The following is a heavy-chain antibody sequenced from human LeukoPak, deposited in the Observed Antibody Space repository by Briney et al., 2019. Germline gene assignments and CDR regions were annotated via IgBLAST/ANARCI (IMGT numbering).Heavy chain of an antibody. CDR2: INAHGSQQ. CDR1: GFMFSDHW. J-gene: IGHJ4*02. Sequence: PGGSLRLSCAASGFMFSDHWMSWVRQAPGKGPEWVANINAHGSQQYSVDSLKGRFTVSRDNAKKSLYLQMNDVRAEDTAVYFCVKWGPYCGTYYCPALESWGQGTLVTVFS. D-gene: IGHD2-21*01. V-gene: IGHV3-7*01. CDR3: VKWGPYCGTYYCPALES.